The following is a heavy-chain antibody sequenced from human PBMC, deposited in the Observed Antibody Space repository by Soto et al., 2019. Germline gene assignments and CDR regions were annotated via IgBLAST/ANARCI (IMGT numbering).Heavy chain of an antibody. CDR1: GFTFSSYA. V-gene: IGHV3-23*01. J-gene: IGHJ4*02. CDR3: AKGTEYSSGWYDGY. Sequence: GGSLRLSCAASGFTFSSYAMSWVRQAPGKGLEWVSAISGSGGSTYYADSVKGRFTISRDNSKNTLYLQMNSLRAEDTAVYYWAKGTEYSSGWYDGYWGQVTLVTVSS. CDR2: ISGSGGST. D-gene: IGHD6-19*01.